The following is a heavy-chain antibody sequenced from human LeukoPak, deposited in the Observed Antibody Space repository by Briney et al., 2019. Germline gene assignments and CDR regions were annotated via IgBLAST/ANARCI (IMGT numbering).Heavy chain of an antibody. J-gene: IGHJ6*02. CDR1: GASIFGSY. CDR3: AGTHDYGDYGAGFIYYGMDV. D-gene: IGHD4-17*01. V-gene: IGHV4-59*01. Sequence: SETLSLTCTVSGASIFGSYWSWIRQPPGKGLEWIGYIYYTGDSNYNPSLKSRVTISVDTSKNQFSLKLSSVTAADTAVYYCAGTHDYGDYGAGFIYYGMDVWGQGTTVTVSS. CDR2: IYYTGDS.